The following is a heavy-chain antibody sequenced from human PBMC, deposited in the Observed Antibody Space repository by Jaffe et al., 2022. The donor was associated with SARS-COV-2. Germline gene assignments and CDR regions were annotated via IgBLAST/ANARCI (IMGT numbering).Heavy chain of an antibody. V-gene: IGHV3-30*03. CDR3: TLLVSDAGYSSGSPPFDY. CDR2: ISYDGSNK. D-gene: IGHD6-19*01. Sequence: QVQLVESGGGVVQPGRSLRLSCAASGFTFSSYGMHWVRQAPGKGLEWVAVISYDGSNKYYADSVKGRFTISRDNSKNTLYLQMNSLRAEDTAVYYCTLLVSDAGYSSGSPPFDYWGQGTLVTVSS. J-gene: IGHJ4*02. CDR1: GFTFSSYG.